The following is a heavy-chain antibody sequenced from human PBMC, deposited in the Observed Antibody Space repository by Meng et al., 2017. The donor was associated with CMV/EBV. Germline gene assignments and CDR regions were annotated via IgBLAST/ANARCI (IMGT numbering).Heavy chain of an antibody. V-gene: IGHV3-30*04. D-gene: IGHD3-3*01. J-gene: IGHJ4*02. CDR1: GFTFDDYA. CDR2: ISYDGSNK. Sequence: GESLKISCAASGFTFDDYAMHWVRQAPGKGLEWVAVISYDGSNKYYADSVKGRFTISRDNSKNTLYLQMNSLRAEDTAVYYCARAYNSAIFGVVGYFDYWGQGTLVTVSS. CDR3: ARAYNSAIFGVVGYFDY.